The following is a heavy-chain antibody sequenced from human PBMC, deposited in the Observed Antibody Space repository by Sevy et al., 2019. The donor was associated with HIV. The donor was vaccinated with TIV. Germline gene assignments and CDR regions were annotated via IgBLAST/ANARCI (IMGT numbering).Heavy chain of an antibody. CDR2: ISGSGGST. Sequence: LSLTCAASGFTFSSYAMSWVRQAPGKGLEWVSAISGSGGSTYYADSVKGRFTISRDNSKNSLYLQMNSLRAEDTAVYYCARSWEQQLHDAFDIWGQGTMVTVSS. CDR1: GFTFSSYA. J-gene: IGHJ3*02. CDR3: ARSWEQQLHDAFDI. V-gene: IGHV3-23*01. D-gene: IGHD6-13*01.